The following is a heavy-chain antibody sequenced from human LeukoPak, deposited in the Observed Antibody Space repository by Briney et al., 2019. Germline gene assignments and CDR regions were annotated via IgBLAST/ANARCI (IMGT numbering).Heavy chain of an antibody. J-gene: IGHJ4*02. CDR2: ISSSSSHI. Sequence: GGSLRLSCVASGFTFSIYTMSWVRQAPGKGLEWVSSISSSSSHIYYADSVKGRFTISRDNAKNSLYLQMNSLRAEDTAVYYCANTILTGALWGQGTLVTVSS. CDR1: GFTFSIYT. D-gene: IGHD2-2*02. CDR3: ANTILTGAL. V-gene: IGHV3-21*01.